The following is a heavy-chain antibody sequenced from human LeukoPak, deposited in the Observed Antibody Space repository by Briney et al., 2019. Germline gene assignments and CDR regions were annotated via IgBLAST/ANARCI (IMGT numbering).Heavy chain of an antibody. V-gene: IGHV3-33*01. J-gene: IGHJ4*02. CDR3: ARVSPRVAAAPFDY. CDR2: IWYDGSNK. D-gene: IGHD6-13*01. CDR1: GFSFSNYG. Sequence: GGSLRLSCAASGFSFSNYGMHWVRQAPGKGLEWVAIIWYDGSNKYYADSVKGRFTTSRDNSKNTVYLQMNSLRAEDTAVYYCARVSPRVAAAPFDYWGQGTLVTVSS.